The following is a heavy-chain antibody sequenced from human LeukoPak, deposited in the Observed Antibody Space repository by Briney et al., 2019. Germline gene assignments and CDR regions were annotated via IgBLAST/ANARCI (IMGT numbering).Heavy chain of an antibody. CDR3: ARSLQWLVRGGPSWFDP. D-gene: IGHD6-19*01. V-gene: IGHV4-38-2*01. J-gene: IGHJ5*02. CDR1: GYSISSGYY. CDR2: IYHSGST. Sequence: SETLSLTCAVSGYSISSGYYWGWIRQPPGKGLEWIGSIYHSGSTYYNPSLKSRVTISVGTSKNQFSLKLSSVTAADTAVYYCARSLQWLVRGGPSWFDPWGQGTLVTVSS.